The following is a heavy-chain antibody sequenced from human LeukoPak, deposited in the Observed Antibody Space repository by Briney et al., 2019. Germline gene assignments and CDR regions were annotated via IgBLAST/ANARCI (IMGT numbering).Heavy chain of an antibody. CDR2: INHSGST. D-gene: IGHD1-26*01. Sequence: KPSETLSLTCAVYGGSFSGYYWSWIRQPPGKGLEWVGEINHSGSTNYNPSLKSRVTISVDTSKNQFSLKLSSVTAADTAVYYCASTLWRELRAFDIWGQGTMVTVSS. V-gene: IGHV4-34*01. J-gene: IGHJ3*02. CDR3: ASTLWRELRAFDI. CDR1: GGSFSGYY.